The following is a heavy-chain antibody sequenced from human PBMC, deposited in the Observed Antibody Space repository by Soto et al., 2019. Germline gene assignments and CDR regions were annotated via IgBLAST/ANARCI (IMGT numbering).Heavy chain of an antibody. J-gene: IGHJ4*02. V-gene: IGHV3-33*01. CDR3: ARVRGGAMGDFDY. Sequence: QVQLVESGGGVVQPGRSLRLSCAASGFTFSSYGMHWVRQAPGKGLEWVAVIWYDGSNKYYADSVKGRFTISRDNSKNTLYLQMNSLRAEDTAVYYCARVRGGAMGDFDYWGQGTLVTVSS. CDR2: IWYDGSNK. D-gene: IGHD2-15*01. CDR1: GFTFSSYG.